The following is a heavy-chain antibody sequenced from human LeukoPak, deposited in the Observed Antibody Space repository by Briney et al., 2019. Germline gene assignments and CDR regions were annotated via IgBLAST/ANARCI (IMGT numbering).Heavy chain of an antibody. CDR3: ARENCSSTSCYPSFDY. CDR1: GYTFTSYY. CDR2: INPSGGST. Sequence: ASVKVSCKASGYTFTSYYMHWVRQAPGQGLEWMGIINPSGGSTSYAQKFQGRVTMTRDTSISTAYMELSRLRSDDTAVYYCARENCSSTSCYPSFDYWGQGTLVTVSS. V-gene: IGHV1-46*01. D-gene: IGHD2-2*01. J-gene: IGHJ4*02.